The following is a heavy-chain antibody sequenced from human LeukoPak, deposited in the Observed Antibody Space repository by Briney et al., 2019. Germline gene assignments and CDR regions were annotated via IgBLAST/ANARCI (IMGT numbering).Heavy chain of an antibody. J-gene: IGHJ4*02. CDR2: IRYDGSNK. D-gene: IGHD1-26*01. CDR1: GFTFSSYG. CDR3: ARRLGATDTRFDY. V-gene: IGHV3-30*02. Sequence: GGSLRLSCAASGFTFSSYGMHWVRQAPGKGLEWVAFIRYDGSNKYYADSVKGRFTISRDNSKNTLYLQMNSLRAEDTAVYYCARRLGATDTRFDYWGQGTQVTVSP.